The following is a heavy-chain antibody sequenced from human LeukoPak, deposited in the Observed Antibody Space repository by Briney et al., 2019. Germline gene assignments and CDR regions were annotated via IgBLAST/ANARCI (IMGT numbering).Heavy chain of an antibody. J-gene: IGHJ4*02. CDR1: GFRFSNSW. Sequence: GGSLRLSCAASGFRFSNSWMSWVRQAPGKGLEWVANIKGDGSETRYVDSVKGRFTISRDNSKNTLYLQMNSLRAEDTAVYYCAKDSGYYYDRQALDYWGQGTLVTVSS. CDR2: IKGDGSET. V-gene: IGHV3-7*01. CDR3: AKDSGYYYDRQALDY. D-gene: IGHD3-22*01.